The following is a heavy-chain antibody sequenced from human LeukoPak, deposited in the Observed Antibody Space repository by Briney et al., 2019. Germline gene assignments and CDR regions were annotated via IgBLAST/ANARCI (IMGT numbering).Heavy chain of an antibody. CDR1: GFTFGKYW. D-gene: IGHD3-22*01. Sequence: PGGSLRLSCVASGFTFGKYWMSWVRQAPGKGLEWVSAISGSGGSTYYADSVKGRFTISRDNAKNSLYLQMNSLRAEDTAVYYCAREALNYYDSSGYLDYWGQGTLVTVSS. V-gene: IGHV3-23*01. CDR3: AREALNYYDSSGYLDY. J-gene: IGHJ4*02. CDR2: ISGSGGST.